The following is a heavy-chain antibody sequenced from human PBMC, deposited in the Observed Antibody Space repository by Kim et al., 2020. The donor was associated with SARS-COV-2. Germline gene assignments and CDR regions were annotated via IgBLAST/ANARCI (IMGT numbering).Heavy chain of an antibody. CDR2: IYYSGTT. CDR1: GSDISSSSYY. D-gene: IGHD3-22*01. CDR3: ARGSLLTTYDYYGLDV. Sequence: SETLSLTCSVSGSDISSSSYYWAWIRQPPGKGLEWIGSIYYSGTTFYNPSLKSRVTISGDTSKNQISLQPYSLTAADTAVYFCARGSLLTTYDYYGLDVWGQGTTVTVSS. J-gene: IGHJ6*02. V-gene: IGHV4-39*01.